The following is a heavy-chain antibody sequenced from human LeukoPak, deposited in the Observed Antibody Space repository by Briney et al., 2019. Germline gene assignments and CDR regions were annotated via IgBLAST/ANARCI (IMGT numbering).Heavy chain of an antibody. CDR2: IYHSGST. Sequence: SETLSLTCAVSGGSISSGGYSWSWIRQPPGKGLEWIGYIYHSGSTYYNPSLKSRVTISVDTSKNQFSLKLSSVTAADTAVYYCARDRRVPLSGWYNDDYFDYWGQGTLVTVSS. CDR1: GGSISSGGYS. V-gene: IGHV4-30-2*01. D-gene: IGHD6-19*01. CDR3: ARDRRVPLSGWYNDDYFDY. J-gene: IGHJ4*02.